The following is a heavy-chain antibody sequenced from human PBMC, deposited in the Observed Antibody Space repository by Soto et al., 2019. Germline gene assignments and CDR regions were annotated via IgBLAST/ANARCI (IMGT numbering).Heavy chain of an antibody. D-gene: IGHD3-22*01. CDR3: ARDTQQDSNGYYLEWFDP. Sequence: SSVKVSCKASGYTFTSYDINWVRQATGQGLEWMGWMNPNSGNTGYAQKFRGRVTMTTDASTSTAHMELRSLKSDDTAVYYCARDTQQDSNGYYLEWFDPWGQVTLVTVSS. CDR1: GYTFTSYD. CDR2: MNPNSGNT. J-gene: IGHJ5*02. V-gene: IGHV1-8*01.